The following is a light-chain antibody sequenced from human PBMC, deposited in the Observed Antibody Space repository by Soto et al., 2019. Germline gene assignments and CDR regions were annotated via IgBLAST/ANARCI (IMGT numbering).Light chain of an antibody. CDR3: HHYGSSPFS. Sequence: EIVLTQSPGTLSLSPGERTALSCRASQSINSNFFTWYQQKPGQAPRLLIYGASTRATGIPDRFSGSGSGTDFTLTISRLEPEDFAVYYCHHYGSSPFSFGQGTKVDIK. CDR2: GAS. J-gene: IGKJ1*01. V-gene: IGKV3-20*01. CDR1: QSINSNF.